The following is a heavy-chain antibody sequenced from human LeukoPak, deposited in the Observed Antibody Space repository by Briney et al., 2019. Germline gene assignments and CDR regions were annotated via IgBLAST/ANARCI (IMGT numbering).Heavy chain of an antibody. CDR1: GYTFTGYY. CDR3: ARDFDSMIVVYGYDY. V-gene: IGHV1-2*02. J-gene: IGHJ4*02. CDR2: INPNSGGT. Sequence: ASVKVSCKASGYTFTGYYMHWVRQAPGQGLEWMGWINPNSGGTNYAQKFQGRVTMTRDTSISTAYMELSRLRSDDTAVYYCARDFDSMIVVYGYDYWGQGTLVTVSS. D-gene: IGHD3-22*01.